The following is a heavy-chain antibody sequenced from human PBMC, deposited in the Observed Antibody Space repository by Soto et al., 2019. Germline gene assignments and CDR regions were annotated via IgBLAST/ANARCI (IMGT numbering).Heavy chain of an antibody. CDR3: ARDRTTSGPASGLDL. J-gene: IGHJ3*01. V-gene: IGHV3-48*04. D-gene: IGHD2-2*01. Sequence: EVQLVESGGGLVQPGGSLRLSCAVSGFTFSGYSINWVRQAPGRGLEWVSFIGSTGSVTHYADSVMGRFTISRDNARNSLYLQMDSLRADYTVVYRCARDRTTSGPASGLDLWGQGTVVTVSS. CDR2: IGSTGSVT. CDR1: GFTFSGYS.